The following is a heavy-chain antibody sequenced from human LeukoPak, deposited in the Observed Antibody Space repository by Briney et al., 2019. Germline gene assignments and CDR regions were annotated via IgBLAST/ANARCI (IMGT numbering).Heavy chain of an antibody. J-gene: IGHJ5*02. CDR1: GYTLTELS. Sequence: ASVKVSCKVSGYTLTELSMHWVRQAPGKGLEWMGGFDPEDGETIYAQKFQGRVTMTRNTSISTAYMELSSLRSEDTAVYYCARQDSSGYKPWGQGTLVTVSS. CDR2: FDPEDGET. D-gene: IGHD3-22*01. V-gene: IGHV1-24*01. CDR3: ARQDSSGYKP.